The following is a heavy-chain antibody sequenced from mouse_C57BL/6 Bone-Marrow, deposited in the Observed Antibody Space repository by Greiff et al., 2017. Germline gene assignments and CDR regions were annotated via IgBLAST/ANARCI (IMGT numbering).Heavy chain of an antibody. Sequence: QVQLQQPGAELVKPGASVKLSCKASGYTFTSYWMHWVKQRPGQGLEWIGMIHPNSGSTNYNEKFKSKATLTVDKSSSTAYMQLSSLTSEDSAVYYCAREDKVYYMNYVWYFDVWGTGTTVTVSS. CDR3: AREDKVYYMNYVWYFDV. CDR1: GYTFTSYW. J-gene: IGHJ1*03. D-gene: IGHD2-5*01. CDR2: IHPNSGST. V-gene: IGHV1-64*01.